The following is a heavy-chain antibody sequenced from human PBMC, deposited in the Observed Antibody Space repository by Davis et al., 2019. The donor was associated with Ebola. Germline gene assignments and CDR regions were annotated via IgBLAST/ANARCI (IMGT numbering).Heavy chain of an antibody. CDR2: IWYDGSNK. CDR3: AKVPYSIAARNWFDP. CDR1: GFTFSSYG. D-gene: IGHD6-6*01. V-gene: IGHV3-33*06. Sequence: GESLKISCAASGFTFSSYGMHWVRQAPGKGLEWVAVIWYDGSNKYYADSVKGRFTISRDNSKNTLYLQMNSLRAEDTAVYYCAKVPYSIAARNWFDPWGQGTLVTVSS. J-gene: IGHJ5*02.